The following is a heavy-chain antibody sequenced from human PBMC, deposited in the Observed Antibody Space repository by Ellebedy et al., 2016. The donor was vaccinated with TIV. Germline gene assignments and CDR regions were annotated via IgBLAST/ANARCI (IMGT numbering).Heavy chain of an antibody. Sequence: MPGGSLRLSCAVFGGSFSDYDWSWIRQPPGKGLEWIGEINRSGRPNYNPSLMSRVTRSVDTSNNQLSLNLSSVTAADTAVYYWARARGISRYFDWPTSPPYIWGQGTMVTVSS. D-gene: IGHD3-9*01. V-gene: IGHV4-34*01. CDR2: INRSGRP. CDR3: ARARGISRYFDWPTSPPYI. CDR1: GGSFSDYD. J-gene: IGHJ3*02.